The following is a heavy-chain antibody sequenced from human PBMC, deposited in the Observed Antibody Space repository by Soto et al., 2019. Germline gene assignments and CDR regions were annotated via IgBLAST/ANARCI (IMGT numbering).Heavy chain of an antibody. Sequence: GASVKVSCKASGYTFTSYYMHWVRQAPGQGLEWMGIINPSGGSTSYAQKFQGRVTMTRDTSTSTVYMELSSLRSEDTAVYYCAIEGAGPRLVLSGMYVWGQGTTVTVSS. CDR2: INPSGGST. V-gene: IGHV1-46*01. CDR1: GYTFTSYY. D-gene: IGHD6-19*01. J-gene: IGHJ6*02. CDR3: AIEGAGPRLVLSGMYV.